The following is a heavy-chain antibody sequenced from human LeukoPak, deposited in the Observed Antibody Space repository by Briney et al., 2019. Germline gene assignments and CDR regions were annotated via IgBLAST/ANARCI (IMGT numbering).Heavy chain of an antibody. CDR3: GRDGTSYYYDSSGYYYFDY. CDR2: INPNSGGT. V-gene: IGHV1-2*02. D-gene: IGHD3-22*01. CDR1: RNTFSCHY. J-gene: IGHJ4*02. Sequence: ASVKVSCKASRNTFSCHYIHWVRQAPGQGLEWMGWINPNSGGTNYAQRFQGRVTLTRDTSISTAYMELSGLKSDDTAVYYCGRDGTSYYYDSSGYYYFDYWGQGTLVTVSS.